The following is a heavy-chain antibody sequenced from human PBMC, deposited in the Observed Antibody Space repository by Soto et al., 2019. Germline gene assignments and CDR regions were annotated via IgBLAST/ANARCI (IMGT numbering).Heavy chain of an antibody. D-gene: IGHD3-22*01. CDR3: AREGDDEYSSGYPVHAFDS. CDR2: IIPIFGTA. Sequence: GASVKVSCKASGGTFSSYAISWVRQAPGQGLEWMGGIIPIFGTANYAQKFQGRVTITADESTSTAYMELSSLRSEDTAVYYCAREGDDEYSSGYPVHAFDSWGQGTMVTVSS. CDR1: GGTFSSYA. J-gene: IGHJ3*02. V-gene: IGHV1-69*13.